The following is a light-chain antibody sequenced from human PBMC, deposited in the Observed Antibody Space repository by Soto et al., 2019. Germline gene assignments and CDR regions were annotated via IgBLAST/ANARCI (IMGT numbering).Light chain of an antibody. Sequence: EIVLTQSPATLSLSPGERATLSCRASQSVGSYLAWYQQKAGQSPRLLIYDASKRASGIPARFSGSGSGTDITLTISSLEPEDFAVYYCQQRDRWPPIFTFGPGTKVDI. V-gene: IGKV3-11*01. CDR3: QQRDRWPPIFT. CDR2: DAS. J-gene: IGKJ3*01. CDR1: QSVGSY.